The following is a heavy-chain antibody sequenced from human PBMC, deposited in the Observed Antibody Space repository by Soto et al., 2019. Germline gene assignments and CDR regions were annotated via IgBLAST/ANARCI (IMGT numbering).Heavy chain of an antibody. D-gene: IGHD2-8*02. V-gene: IGHV1-8*01. CDR3: ARGLVVRDAFDI. J-gene: IGHJ3*02. Sequence: GASVQVSCQASGYTFTSYDINWVRQATGQGLEWIGWMNPNSGNTGYAQKFQGRVTMTRNTSISTAYMELSSLRSEDTAVYYCARGLVVRDAFDIWGQGTMVTVSS. CDR1: GYTFTSYD. CDR2: MNPNSGNT.